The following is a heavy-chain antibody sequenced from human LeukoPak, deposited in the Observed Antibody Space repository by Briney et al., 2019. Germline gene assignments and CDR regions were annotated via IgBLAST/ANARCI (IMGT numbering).Heavy chain of an antibody. CDR1: GGSFSGYY. D-gene: IGHD1-26*01. J-gene: IGHJ6*02. CDR2: INHSGST. V-gene: IGHV4-34*01. CDR3: ARGRSNYYGMDV. Sequence: SETLSLTCAVYGGSFSGYYWSWIRQPPGKGLEWIGEINHSGSTNYNPSLKSRVTVSVDTSKNQFSLKLSSVTAADSAVYYCARGRSNYYGMDVWGQGTTVTVSS.